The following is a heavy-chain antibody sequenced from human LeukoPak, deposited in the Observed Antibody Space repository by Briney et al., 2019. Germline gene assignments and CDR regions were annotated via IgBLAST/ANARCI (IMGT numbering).Heavy chain of an antibody. CDR3: ARVGPPWYFDL. V-gene: IGHV3-21*01. CDR2: ISSSSSYI. Sequence: GGSLRLSCAASGFTFSSYSMNWVRQAPGKGLEWVSSISSSSSYIYYADSVKGRFTISRDNAKNSLYLQMNSLRAEDTAVYYCARVGPPWYFDLWGRGTLVTVSS. J-gene: IGHJ2*01. CDR1: GFTFSSYS.